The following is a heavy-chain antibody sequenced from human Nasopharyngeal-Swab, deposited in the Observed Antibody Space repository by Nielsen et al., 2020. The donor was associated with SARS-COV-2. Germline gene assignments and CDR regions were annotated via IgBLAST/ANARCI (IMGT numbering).Heavy chain of an antibody. Sequence: ASVKVSCKASGYTFTSYDINWVRQATGQGLEWMGWMNPNSGNTGYARKFQGRVTITRNTSISTAYMQLSSPTSEDTAVYYCARFAYSSGWTEKYFDSWGQGTLVTVSS. D-gene: IGHD6-19*01. CDR1: GYTFTSYD. CDR3: ARFAYSSGWTEKYFDS. J-gene: IGHJ4*02. V-gene: IGHV1-8*03. CDR2: MNPNSGNT.